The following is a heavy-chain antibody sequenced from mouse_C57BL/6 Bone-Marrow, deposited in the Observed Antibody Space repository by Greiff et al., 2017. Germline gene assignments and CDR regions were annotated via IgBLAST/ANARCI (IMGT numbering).Heavy chain of an antibody. V-gene: IGHV1-81*01. CDR1: GYTFTSYG. CDR2: IYPRSGNT. J-gene: IGHJ1*03. D-gene: IGHD1-1*01. Sequence: VQLQQSGAELARPGASVKLSCKASGYTFTSYGISWVKQRTGQGLEWIGEIYPRSGNTYYNEKFKGKATLTADKSSSTAYMELRSLTSEDSAVYFSARFVYYYGSSYSYWYFDVWGTGTTVTVSS. CDR3: ARFVYYYGSSYSYWYFDV.